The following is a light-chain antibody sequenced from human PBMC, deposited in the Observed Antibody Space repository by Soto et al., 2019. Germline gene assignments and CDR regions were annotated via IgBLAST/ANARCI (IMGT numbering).Light chain of an antibody. Sequence: DIQMTQSPSSLSASVGDRVTISCRSSQHISTYLNWYQRKPGKAPKLLVYAASTLQSGVPSRFSGSGSGTDFRLTISSLQPEDFATYYCQQSSTIPRTFGQGTKVDIK. V-gene: IGKV1-39*01. CDR2: AAS. CDR1: QHISTY. CDR3: QQSSTIPRT. J-gene: IGKJ1*01.